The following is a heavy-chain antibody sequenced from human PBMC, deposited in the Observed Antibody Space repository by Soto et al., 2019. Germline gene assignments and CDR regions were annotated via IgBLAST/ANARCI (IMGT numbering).Heavy chain of an antibody. Sequence: QPGGSLGLSCAASGFTFSSYAMSWVLRAPGRGRGWVAAVSGSGGSTYYADSVKGRFTISRDNSKNTLYLQMNSLRAEDTALSYCAKEPLYHHSTSCVDLAYWGQGTLVTVSS. J-gene: IGHJ4*02. D-gene: IGHD6-6*01. CDR1: GFTFSSYA. V-gene: IGHV3-23*01. CDR3: AKEPLYHHSTSCVDLAY. CDR2: VSGSGGST.